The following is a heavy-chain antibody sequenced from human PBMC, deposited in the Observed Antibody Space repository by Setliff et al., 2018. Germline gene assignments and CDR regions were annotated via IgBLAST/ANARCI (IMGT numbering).Heavy chain of an antibody. J-gene: IGHJ4*02. V-gene: IGHV4-34*01. Sequence: SETLSLTCAVYGGSFSAYYWRWVRQPPGKGLEWIGEINHSGSTNYNPSLKSRVTISVDTSKNQFSLKLSSVTAADTALYYCARGQNCGGDCFSLKHWGQGTMVTVSS. CDR2: INHSGST. CDR1: GGSFSAYY. D-gene: IGHD2-21*02. CDR3: ARGQNCGGDCFSLKH.